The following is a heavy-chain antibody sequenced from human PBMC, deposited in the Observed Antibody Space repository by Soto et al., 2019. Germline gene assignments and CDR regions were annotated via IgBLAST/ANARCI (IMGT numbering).Heavy chain of an antibody. V-gene: IGHV4-59*01. D-gene: IGHD2-2*01. CDR3: ARVRVVVPAANYYFDY. J-gene: IGHJ4*02. CDR1: GGSISSYY. CDR2: IYYSGST. Sequence: SETLSLTCTVSGGSISSYYCIWIRQPPLKGLEWIGYIYYSGSTNYNPSLKSRVTISVDTSKNQFSLKLSSVTAADTAVYYCARVRVVVPAANYYFDYWGQGTLVTVSS.